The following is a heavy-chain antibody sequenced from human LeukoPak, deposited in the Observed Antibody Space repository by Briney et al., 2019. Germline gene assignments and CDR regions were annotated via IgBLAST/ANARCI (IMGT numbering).Heavy chain of an antibody. CDR2: ISACNGNT. J-gene: IGHJ4*02. CDR1: GYTFTSYG. D-gene: IGHD2-2*01. CDR3: ARGGWGYCSSTSCYGLDY. V-gene: IGHV1-18*01. Sequence: GASVKVSCKASGYTFTSYGISWVRQAPGQGLEWMGWISACNGNTNYAQKLQGRVTMTTDTSTSTAYMELRSLRSDDTAVYYCARGGWGYCSSTSCYGLDYWGQGTLVTVSS.